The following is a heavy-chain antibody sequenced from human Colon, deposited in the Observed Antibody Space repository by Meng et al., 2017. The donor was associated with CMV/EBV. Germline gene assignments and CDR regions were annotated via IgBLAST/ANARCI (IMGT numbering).Heavy chain of an antibody. V-gene: IGHV3-9*01. CDR3: AKAPGYSSSPGYYYGMDV. CDR2: ISWNSGSI. Sequence: GGSLRLSCAASGFNFNDYAMHWVRQAPGKGLEWVSGISWNSGSIGYADSVKGRFTISRDNAKNSLYLQMNSLRAEDTALYYCAKAPGYSSSPGYYYGMDVWGQGTTVTVSS. J-gene: IGHJ6*02. CDR1: GFNFNDYA. D-gene: IGHD6-13*01.